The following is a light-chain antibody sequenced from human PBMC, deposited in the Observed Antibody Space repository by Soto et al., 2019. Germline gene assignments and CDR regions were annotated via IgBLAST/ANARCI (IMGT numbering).Light chain of an antibody. J-gene: IGLJ2*01. Sequence: QSALTQPASVSGSPGQSITISCTGTSSGVGSYNLVSWYQQHPGKAPKLMIYEGSKRPSGVSNRFSGSKSGNTASLTISGLQAEDEADYYCCSYAGSRGLVFGGGTKLTVL. CDR1: SSGVGSYNL. CDR2: EGS. V-gene: IGLV2-23*01. CDR3: CSYAGSRGLV.